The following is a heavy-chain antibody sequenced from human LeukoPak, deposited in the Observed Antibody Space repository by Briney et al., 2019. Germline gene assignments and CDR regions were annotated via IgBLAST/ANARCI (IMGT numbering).Heavy chain of an antibody. CDR1: GFIFSDFS. V-gene: IGHV3-21*01. CDR2: ISSSSSDI. J-gene: IGHJ4*02. Sequence: GGSLRLSCAASGFIFSDFSISWVRQAPGKGREWVSCISSSSSDIYYADSVKGRFTVSRDNAKNSLHLQMNSLRAEDTAVYYCATSPVYSYGHPYYFDYWGQGTLVTVSS. CDR3: ATSPVYSYGHPYYFDY. D-gene: IGHD5-18*01.